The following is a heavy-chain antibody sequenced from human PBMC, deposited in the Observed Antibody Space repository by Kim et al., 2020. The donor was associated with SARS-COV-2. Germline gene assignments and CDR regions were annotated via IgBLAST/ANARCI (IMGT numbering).Heavy chain of an antibody. V-gene: IGHV3-30*18. J-gene: IGHJ6*03. CDR3: AKDKSLSAIPEILGDVASLDMDV. CDR2: ISYDGSNK. D-gene: IGHD3-10*01. Sequence: GGSLRLSCAASGFTFSSYGMHWVRQAPGKGLEWVAVISYDGSNKYYADSVKGRFTISRDNSKNTLYLQMNSLRAEDTAVYYCAKDKSLSAIPEILGDVASLDMDVWGKGTTVTVSS. CDR1: GFTFSSYG.